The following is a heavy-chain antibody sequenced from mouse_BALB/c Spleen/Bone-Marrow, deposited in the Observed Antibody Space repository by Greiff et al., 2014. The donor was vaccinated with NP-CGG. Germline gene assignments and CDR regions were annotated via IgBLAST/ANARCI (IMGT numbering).Heavy chain of an antibody. Sequence: EVHLLQSGAELVKPGASVKLSCTASGFTIKDTYMQWVKQRPEQGLEWIGRIDPANGNTKYDAKFQGKATIPADKSSNTAYLQRSSLAAEDTAVYDCARLDWFAYWGQGTLVTVSA. CDR3: ARLDWFAY. J-gene: IGHJ3*01. CDR1: GFTIKDTY. V-gene: IGHV14-3*02. CDR2: IDPANGNT.